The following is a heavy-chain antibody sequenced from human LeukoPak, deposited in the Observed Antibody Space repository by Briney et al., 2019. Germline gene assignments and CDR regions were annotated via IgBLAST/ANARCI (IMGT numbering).Heavy chain of an antibody. Sequence: GASVKVSCKASGYTFTSYAMNWVRRAPGQGLEWMGWINTNTGNPTYAQGFTGRFVFSLDTSVSTAYLQISSLKAEDTAVYYCARGIGITGTINYYYYYYMDVWGKGTTVTVSS. CDR1: GYTFTSYA. CDR3: ARGIGITGTINYYYYYYMDV. D-gene: IGHD1-20*01. J-gene: IGHJ6*03. V-gene: IGHV7-4-1*02. CDR2: INTNTGNP.